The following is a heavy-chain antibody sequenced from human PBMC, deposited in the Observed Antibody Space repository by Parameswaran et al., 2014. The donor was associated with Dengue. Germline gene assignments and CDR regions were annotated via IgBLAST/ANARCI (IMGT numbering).Heavy chain of an antibody. CDR2: VIPIVGIV. CDR3: ARDPDYFDRSGRYFGLVVHY. D-gene: IGHD3-22*01. J-gene: IGHJ4*02. Sequence: WVRQAPGQGLEWMGRVIPIVGIVNYAQKFQGRVTITADKSTSTAYLELSSLRSEDTAVYYCARDPDYFDRSGRYFGLVVHYWGQGTLVTVSS. V-gene: IGHV1-69*04.